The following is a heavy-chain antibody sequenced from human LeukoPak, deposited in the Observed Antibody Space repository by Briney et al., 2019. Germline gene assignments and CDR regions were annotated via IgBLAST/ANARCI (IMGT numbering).Heavy chain of an antibody. J-gene: IGHJ5*02. D-gene: IGHD2-15*01. V-gene: IGHV4-34*01. CDR2: INHSGST. CDR3: ARHDEYCSGGSCYSANWFDP. Sequence: SETLSLTCAAYGGSFSGYYWSWIRQPPGKCLEWIGEINHSGSTNYNPSLKTRVTISVGTSKNQFSLKLSSVTAADTAVYYCARHDEYCSGGSCYSANWFDPWGQGTLVTVSS. CDR1: GGSFSGYY.